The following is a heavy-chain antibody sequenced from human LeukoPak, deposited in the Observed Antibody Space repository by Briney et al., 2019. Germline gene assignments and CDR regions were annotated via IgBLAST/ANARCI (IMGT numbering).Heavy chain of an antibody. D-gene: IGHD3-10*01. J-gene: IGHJ5*02. CDR1: GGSISSYY. V-gene: IGHV4-4*07. CDR3: ARDWTVWFGELPNWFDP. CDR2: IYTSGST. Sequence: PSETLSLTCTVSGGSISSYYWSWIRQPAGKGLEWIGRIYTSGSTNYNPSPKSRVTISVDKSKNQFSLKLSSVTAADTAVYYCARDWTVWFGELPNWFDPWGQGTLVTVSS.